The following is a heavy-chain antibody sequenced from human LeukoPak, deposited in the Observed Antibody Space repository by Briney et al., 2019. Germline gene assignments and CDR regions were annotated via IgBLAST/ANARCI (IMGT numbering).Heavy chain of an antibody. V-gene: IGHV3-33*06. CDR3: AKEDPMDYYGSGIDY. Sequence: GGSLRLSCAASGFTFSSYGMHWVRQAPGKGLEWVAVIWYDGSNKYYADSVKGRFTISRDNSKNTLYLQMNSLRAEDTAVYYCAKEDPMDYYGSGIDYWGQGTLVTVSS. CDR2: IWYDGSNK. D-gene: IGHD3-10*01. CDR1: GFTFSSYG. J-gene: IGHJ4*02.